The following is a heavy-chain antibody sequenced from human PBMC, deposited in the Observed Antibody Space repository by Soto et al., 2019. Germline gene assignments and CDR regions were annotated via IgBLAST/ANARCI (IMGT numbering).Heavy chain of an antibody. CDR2: ISYDGSNK. D-gene: IGHD6-13*01. V-gene: IGHV3-30*03. Sequence: QVQLVESGGGVVQPGRSLRLSCAASGFTFSSYGMHWVRQAPGKGLEWVAVISYDGSNKYYADSVKDRFTISRDNSKNTLYMQRTMLRAEDTAVYYCARGYSTSWPLDYCRVMDVLGQVSRFTVFS. J-gene: IGHJ6*02. CDR1: GFTFSSYG. CDR3: ARGYSTSWPLDYCRVMDV.